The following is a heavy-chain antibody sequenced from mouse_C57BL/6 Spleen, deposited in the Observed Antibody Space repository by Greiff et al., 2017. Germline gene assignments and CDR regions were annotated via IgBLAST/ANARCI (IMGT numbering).Heavy chain of an antibody. V-gene: IGHV1-69*01. J-gene: IGHJ2*01. D-gene: IGHD2-1*01. Sequence: QVQLQPPGAELVMPGASVKLSCKASGYTFTSYWMHWVKQRPGQGLAWIGEIAPSDSFTNYNQKFKGKSTLTVAKPSSTAYMQLSSLTSEDSAVDYCARGGIYYGPFDYGGQGTTLTVSS. CDR1: GYTFTSYW. CDR3: ARGGIYYGPFDY. CDR2: IAPSDSFT.